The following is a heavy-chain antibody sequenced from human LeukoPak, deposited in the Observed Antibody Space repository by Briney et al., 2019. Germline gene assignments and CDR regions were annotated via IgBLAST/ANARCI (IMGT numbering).Heavy chain of an antibody. Sequence: SGGSLRLSCVASGFDFSSYAMTWVRQAPGRGLEWVSTIGAYAARTYYAGSVKGRFTTSRENSKSTLSLQMNSLRAEDTALYYCGKDPLGGGSSLINWFDSWGQGVWVTVSS. J-gene: IGHJ5*01. D-gene: IGHD1-26*01. V-gene: IGHV3-23*01. CDR2: IGAYAART. CDR3: GKDPLGGGSSLINWFDS. CDR1: GFDFSSYA.